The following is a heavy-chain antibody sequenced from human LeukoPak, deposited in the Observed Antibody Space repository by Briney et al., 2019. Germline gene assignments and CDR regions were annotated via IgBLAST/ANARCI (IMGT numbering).Heavy chain of an antibody. CDR2: IYTSGST. D-gene: IGHD3-22*01. V-gene: IGHV4-4*07. CDR3: ARGGYYDSRGTLWYFDL. CDR1: GGSISSYY. J-gene: IGHJ2*01. Sequence: KPSETLSLTCTVSGGSISSYYWGWIRQPAGKGLEWIGRIYTSGSTNYNPSLKSRVTMSVDTSKNQFSLKLSSVTAADTAVYYCARGGYYDSRGTLWYFDLWGRGTLVTVSS.